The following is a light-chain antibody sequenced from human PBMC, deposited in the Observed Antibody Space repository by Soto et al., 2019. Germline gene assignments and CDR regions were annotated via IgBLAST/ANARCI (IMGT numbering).Light chain of an antibody. CDR2: AAS. J-gene: IGKJ5*01. Sequence: DIQMTQSTSSLSASVGDRVTITCRASQSIGKFLNWYQQKPGKAPTLLIYAASSLQSGVPSRFSGSGSGTDFTLTISSLQPEDFATYYCQQSYSPPPITFGQGRLLEIK. CDR3: QQSYSPPPIT. CDR1: QSIGKF. V-gene: IGKV1-39*01.